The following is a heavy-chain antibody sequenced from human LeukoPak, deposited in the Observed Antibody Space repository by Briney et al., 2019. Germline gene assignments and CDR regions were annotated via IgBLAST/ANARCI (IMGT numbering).Heavy chain of an antibody. Sequence: PSETLSLTCTVSGGSIRSSYYYWGWIRQPPGKGLEWIGSIYDSGSTYYNPSLKSRVTISVDTSKNQFSLKLSSVTAADTAVYYCARLGKTWIQLWSWFDPWGQGTLVTASS. V-gene: IGHV4-39*07. CDR1: GGSIRSSYYY. CDR3: ARLGKTWIQLWSWFDP. J-gene: IGHJ5*02. CDR2: IYDSGST. D-gene: IGHD5-18*01.